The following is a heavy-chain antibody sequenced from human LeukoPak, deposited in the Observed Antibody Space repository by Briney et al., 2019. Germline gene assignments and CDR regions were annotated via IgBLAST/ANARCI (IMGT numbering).Heavy chain of an antibody. Sequence: GASVKVSCKASGGTFTSYDINWVRQATGQGLEWMGWMNPNSGNTGYAQKFQGRVTMTRNTSISTAYMELRSLRSDDTAVYYCARYYDILTGYYNAFDIWGQGTMVTVSS. J-gene: IGHJ3*02. CDR2: MNPNSGNT. CDR1: GGTFTSYD. CDR3: ARYYDILTGYYNAFDI. D-gene: IGHD3-9*01. V-gene: IGHV1-8*01.